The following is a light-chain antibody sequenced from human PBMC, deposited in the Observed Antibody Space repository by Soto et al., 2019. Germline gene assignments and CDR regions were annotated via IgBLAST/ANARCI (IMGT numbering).Light chain of an antibody. J-gene: IGKJ5*01. CDR2: GAS. CDR3: QQFNSYPTT. V-gene: IGKV3-15*01. Sequence: MTQSPAALSVSPGERATLTCRASQSVGGYLAWYQQKPGQAPRLLIYGASSMAPGIPDRFSGSGSGTEFTLTISSLQPEDFATYYCQQFNSYPTTFGEGTRLEI. CDR1: QSVGGY.